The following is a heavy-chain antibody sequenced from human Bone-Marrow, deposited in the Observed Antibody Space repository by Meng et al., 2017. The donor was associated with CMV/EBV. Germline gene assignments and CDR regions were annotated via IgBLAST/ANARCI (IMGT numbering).Heavy chain of an antibody. Sequence: GGSLRLSCAASGFTFSDYYMSWIRQAPGKGLEWVSYISSSGSTLYYADSVKGRFTISRDNAKNSLYLQMNSLRAEDTAVYYCARDGYCSSTSCYHGMDVWGQGTTVTGYS. CDR1: GFTFSDYY. CDR3: ARDGYCSSTSCYHGMDV. D-gene: IGHD2-2*03. V-gene: IGHV3-11*01. J-gene: IGHJ6*01. CDR2: ISSSGSTL.